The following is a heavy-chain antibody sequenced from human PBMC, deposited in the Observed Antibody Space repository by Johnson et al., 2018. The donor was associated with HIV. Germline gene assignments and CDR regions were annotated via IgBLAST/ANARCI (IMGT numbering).Heavy chain of an antibody. J-gene: IGHJ3*02. CDR2: ISSSGNTI. CDR3: SRDAPPSRPVDAFDI. Sequence: QVQLVESGGGVVQPGRSLRLSCAASGFTFGDYYMTWIRQAPGKGLEWVSYISSSGNTIYYADSVKGRFTVSRDNAKNTLYLQMNSLRAEDTAVYYCSRDAPPSRPVDAFDIWGQGTMVTVSS. V-gene: IGHV3-11*04. CDR1: GFTFGDYY. D-gene: IGHD1-14*01.